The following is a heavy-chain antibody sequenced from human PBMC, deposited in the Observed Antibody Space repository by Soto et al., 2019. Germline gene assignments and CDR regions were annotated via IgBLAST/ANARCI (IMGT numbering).Heavy chain of an antibody. D-gene: IGHD1-1*01. CDR3: ATAPSYNWNDGPWYFDL. V-gene: IGHV1-24*01. J-gene: IGHJ2*01. CDR1: GYTLTELS. CDR2: FDPEDGET. Sequence: ASVKVSCKVSGYTLTELSMHWVRQAPGXGLEWMGGFDPEDGETIYAQKFQGRVTMTEDTSTDTAYMELSSLRSEDTAVYYCATAPSYNWNDGPWYFDLWGRGTLVTVSS.